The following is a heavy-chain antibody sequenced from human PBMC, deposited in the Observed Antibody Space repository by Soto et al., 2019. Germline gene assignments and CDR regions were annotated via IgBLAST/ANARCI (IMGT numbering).Heavy chain of an antibody. V-gene: IGHV1-8*01. CDR3: ARGLWPPEWRFDP. Sequence: QVQLVQSGAEVKKPGASVRVSCKASGYTFTNYDINWVRQATGQGLEWMGWIHPNSGNTDFAQRFRGRITMTRNTSISTVYMEIRSLTSEDTAVYYCARGLWPPEWRFDPWGQGTLITVSS. CDR1: GYTFTNYD. D-gene: IGHD3-3*01. CDR2: IHPNSGNT. J-gene: IGHJ5*02.